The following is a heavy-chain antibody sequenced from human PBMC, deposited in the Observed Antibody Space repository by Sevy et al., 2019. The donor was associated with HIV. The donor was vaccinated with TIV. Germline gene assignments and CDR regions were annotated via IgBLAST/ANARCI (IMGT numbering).Heavy chain of an antibody. V-gene: IGHV3-48*03. CDR1: GFTFSSYE. J-gene: IGHJ4*02. CDR2: ISSSGSTI. D-gene: IGHD2-8*01. Sequence: GGSLRLSCAASGFTFSSYEMNWVRQAPGKGLEWVSYISSSGSTIYYADSVKGRFTISRDNAKNSLYLQMNSLRAEDNAFYYCAKRGYCTNGVCYPINYFDYRGPGTLVTVSS. CDR3: AKRGYCTNGVCYPINYFDY.